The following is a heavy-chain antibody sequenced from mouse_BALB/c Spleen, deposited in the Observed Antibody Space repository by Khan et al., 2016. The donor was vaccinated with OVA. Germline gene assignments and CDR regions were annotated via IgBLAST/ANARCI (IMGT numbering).Heavy chain of an antibody. V-gene: IGHV5-6*01. CDR2: VSSGGYYT. Sequence: EVELVESGGDLVKPGGSLKLSCAASGFTFSTYGMSWVRQTPDKRLEWVATVSSGGYYTYYPDTVKGRFTISRDNAKNTLYLQMSSLKSEDTAKFYCARHAYYYDSEGFAYWGQGTLVTVSA. D-gene: IGHD1-1*01. CDR1: GFTFSTYG. J-gene: IGHJ3*01. CDR3: ARHAYYYDSEGFAY.